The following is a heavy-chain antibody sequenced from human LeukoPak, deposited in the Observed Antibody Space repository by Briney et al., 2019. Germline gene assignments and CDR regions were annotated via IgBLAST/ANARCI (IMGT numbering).Heavy chain of an antibody. CDR1: GFTFSSYA. CDR2: ISYDGSNK. CDR3: ARAGYSYGRVVFDWFDP. V-gene: IGHV3-30-3*01. D-gene: IGHD5-18*01. Sequence: GRSLRLSCAASGFTFSSYAMHWVRQAPGKGLEWVAVISYDGSNKYYADSVKGRFTISRDNSKNTLYLQMNSLRAEDTAVYYCARAGYSYGRVVFDWFDPWGQGTLVTVSS. J-gene: IGHJ5*02.